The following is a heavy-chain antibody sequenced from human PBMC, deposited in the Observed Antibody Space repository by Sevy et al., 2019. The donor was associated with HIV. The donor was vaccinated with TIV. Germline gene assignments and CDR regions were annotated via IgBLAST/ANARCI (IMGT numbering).Heavy chain of an antibody. CDR2: IRSETGGGTT. Sequence: GGSLRLSCAASGLSFSNAWMAWVRQAPGKGLEWVGRIRSETGGGTTDFAAFAKGKFTISRDDPENTLYLQMNSLKTEDTAVVYCAIDHRRDGMIAVPFEKWGLGTLVTVSS. V-gene: IGHV3-15*01. CDR3: AIDHRRDGMIAVPFEK. CDR1: GLSFSNAW. J-gene: IGHJ4*02. D-gene: IGHD3-22*01.